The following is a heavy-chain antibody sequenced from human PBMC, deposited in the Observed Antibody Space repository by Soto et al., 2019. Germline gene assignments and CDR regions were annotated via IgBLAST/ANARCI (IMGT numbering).Heavy chain of an antibody. CDR2: ISPGDSDP. D-gene: IGHD3-10*01. CDR3: ARTNGAGSYYNH. Sequence: EVQLVQSGAEVKKPGESLKISCKASGYSFTNYWIAWMRQMPGKGLEWMGIISPGDSDPRYSPSFQGQVTISDDNSISTAYLEWSSLRASDTAIYYCARTNGAGSYYNHWGQGTLVTVSS. V-gene: IGHV5-51*03. CDR1: GYSFTNYW. J-gene: IGHJ5*02.